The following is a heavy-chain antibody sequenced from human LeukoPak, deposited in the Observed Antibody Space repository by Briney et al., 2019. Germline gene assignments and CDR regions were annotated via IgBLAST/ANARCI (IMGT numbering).Heavy chain of an antibody. CDR2: INTIGNKI. CDR1: EFSVSTYG. V-gene: IGHV3-23*05. CDR3: AAPDAGLTYYYDSSGYYFDY. D-gene: IGHD3-22*01. Sequence: GGSLRLSRSASEFSVSTYGMNWVRQAPGRGLEWVSSINTIGNKIYYGDSVKGRFTISRDNSKNTLSLQMNSLRAEDTAVYYCAAPDAGLTYYYDSSGYYFDYWGQGTLVTVSS. J-gene: IGHJ4*02.